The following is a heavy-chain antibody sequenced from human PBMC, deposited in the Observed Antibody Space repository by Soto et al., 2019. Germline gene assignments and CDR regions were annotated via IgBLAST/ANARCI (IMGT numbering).Heavy chain of an antibody. CDR3: ARLYEWELAVLYDAFDI. D-gene: IGHD1-26*01. J-gene: IGHJ3*02. V-gene: IGHV4-34*01. CDR2: INHSGST. CDR1: GVSFSGYY. Sequence: HVQLQHWCAGLLKPSETLSLTCAVYGVSFSGYYWSWIRQPPGKGLEWIGEINHSGSTNYNPSLKSRVTISVDTSKNRFCLKLSSVTAADTAVYYGARLYEWELAVLYDAFDIWGDGTMVTVS.